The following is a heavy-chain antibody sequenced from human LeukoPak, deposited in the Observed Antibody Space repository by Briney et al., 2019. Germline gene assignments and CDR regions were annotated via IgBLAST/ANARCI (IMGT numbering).Heavy chain of an antibody. CDR2: IRSKAYGGTT. CDR3: TRVTGLGLIAVVPAATDY. V-gene: IGHV3-49*04. CDR1: GFTFGDYA. D-gene: IGHD2-2*01. J-gene: IGHJ4*02. Sequence: PGRSLRLSCTASGFTFGDYAMSWVRQAPGKGLEWVGFIRSKAYGGTTEYAASVKGRFTISRDDSKSIAYLQVNSLKTEDTAVYYCTRVTGLGLIAVVPAATDYWGQGTLVTVSS.